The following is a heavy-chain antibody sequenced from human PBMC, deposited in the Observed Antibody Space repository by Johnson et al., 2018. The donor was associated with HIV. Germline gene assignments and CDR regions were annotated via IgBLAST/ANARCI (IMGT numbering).Heavy chain of an antibody. CDR2: ISYDGSNI. Sequence: QVQLVEAGGGVVQPGRSLRPPCAGTGFSPSNYGMHWVRQAPGKGPEWGAVISYDGSNIYHAESVKGRFTISRDNSKCTLYLQMNSLVAEDTAVYFWARGWVGCQVTTSAGAFDIWGQGKWSPSLQ. CDR1: GFSPSNYG. V-gene: IGHV3-30*03. D-gene: IGHD4-17*01. J-gene: IGHJ3*02. CDR3: ARGWVGCQVTTSAGAFDI.